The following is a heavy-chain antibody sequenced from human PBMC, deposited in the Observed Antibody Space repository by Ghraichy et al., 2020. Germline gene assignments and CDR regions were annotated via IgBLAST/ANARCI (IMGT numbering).Heavy chain of an antibody. CDR3: ASTDSGSHHFNY. CDR1: GFSINRGCY. J-gene: IGHJ4*02. D-gene: IGHD3-10*01. V-gene: IGHV4-38-2*02. CDR2: IYHTGST. Sequence: SETLSLTCNVSGFSINRGCYWGWIRQPPGKRLEWIGSIYHTGSTYYNPSLKSRVTISVDTPRKQFSLKLSSVTAADTAVYYCASTDSGSHHFNYWGQGTLVTVSS.